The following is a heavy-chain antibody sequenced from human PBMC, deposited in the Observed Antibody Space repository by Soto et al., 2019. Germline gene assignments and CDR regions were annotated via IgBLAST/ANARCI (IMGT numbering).Heavy chain of an antibody. J-gene: IGHJ6*03. CDR3: AKSAHYDFWSGDYYYMDV. D-gene: IGHD3-3*01. Sequence: GGSLRLSCAASGFTFSSYAMSWVRQAPGKGLEWVSAISGSGGSTYYADSVKGRFTISRDNSKNTLYLQMNSLRAEDTAVYYCAKSAHYDFWSGDYYYMDVWGKGTTVTVSS. CDR2: ISGSGGST. CDR1: GFTFSSYA. V-gene: IGHV3-23*01.